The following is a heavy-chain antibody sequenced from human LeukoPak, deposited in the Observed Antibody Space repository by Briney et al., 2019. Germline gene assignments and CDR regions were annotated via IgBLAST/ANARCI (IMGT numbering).Heavy chain of an antibody. Sequence: PGGSLRLSCAASGFIFSDYSMNWVRQAPGKGLEWVSCISGSSSNIYYADSVKGRFTISRDNAKNTLYLQMSSLGAEDTAVYYCARDRQVVRGALILEHARWGQGTLVTVSS. V-gene: IGHV3-21*01. J-gene: IGHJ4*02. CDR2: ISGSSSNI. CDR1: GFIFSDYS. CDR3: ARDRQVVRGALILEHAR. D-gene: IGHD3-10*01.